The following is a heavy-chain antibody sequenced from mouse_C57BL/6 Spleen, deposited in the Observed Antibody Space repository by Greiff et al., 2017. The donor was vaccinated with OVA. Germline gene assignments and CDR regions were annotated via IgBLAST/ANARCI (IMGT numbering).Heavy chain of an antibody. J-gene: IGHJ2*01. Sequence: QVQLKESGPELVKPGASVKLSCKASGYTFTSYDINWVKQRPGQGLEWIGWIYPRDGSTKYNEKFKGKATLTVDTSSSTAYMELHSLTSEDSAVYFCARYDYDDGFDYWGQGTTLTVSS. CDR3: ARYDYDDGFDY. V-gene: IGHV1-85*01. D-gene: IGHD2-4*01. CDR1: GYTFTSYD. CDR2: IYPRDGST.